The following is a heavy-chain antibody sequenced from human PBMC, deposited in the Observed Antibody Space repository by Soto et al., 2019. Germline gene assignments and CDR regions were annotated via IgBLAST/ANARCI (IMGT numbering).Heavy chain of an antibody. CDR2: IWYDGNSK. V-gene: IGHV3-33*01. D-gene: IGHD3-16*01. CDR3: GSDEVWDGPEKSKNWEPPWPGE. Sequence: QVQLVASGGGVVQPGESLRLSCAASGFSFRAYGMHWVRQAPGKGLEWVAVIWYDGNSKFYADSVKGRFTVSRDNFEDTLYLQMNSLRVDDTAVYYCGSDEVWDGPEKSKNWEPPWPGEWGQGAPVTISS. J-gene: IGHJ4*02. CDR1: GFSFRAYG.